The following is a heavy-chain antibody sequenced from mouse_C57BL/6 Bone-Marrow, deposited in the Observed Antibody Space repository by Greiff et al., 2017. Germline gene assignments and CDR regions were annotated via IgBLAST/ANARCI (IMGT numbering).Heavy chain of an antibody. CDR2: IDPENGDT. CDR1: GFNIKDDY. D-gene: IGHD4-1*02. V-gene: IGHV14-4*01. CDR3: TTSNWDVDD. J-gene: IGHJ2*01. Sequence: EVQLQQSGAELVRPGASVKLSCTASGFNIKDDYMHWVKQRPDKGLEWIGWIDPENGDTEYASKVQGKATITADTSYNTAYLQLSSLTSEDTAGDYCTTSNWDVDDWGQGTTRTVSA.